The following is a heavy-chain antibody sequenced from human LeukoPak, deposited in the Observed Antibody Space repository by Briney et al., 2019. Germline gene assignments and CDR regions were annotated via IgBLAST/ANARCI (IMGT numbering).Heavy chain of an antibody. CDR1: AFPSTVTFNSYG. D-gene: IGHD2-15*01. CDR3: VKDAPLLQSN. V-gene: IGHV3-30*02. CDR2: ILSDGTTN. Sequence: GGSLRLPCAASAFPSTVTFNSYGVNWVRQAPGRGLEWVALILSDGTTNYYTDSVKGRFTVSRDDSKNTVYLQLSSLRPGDTAVYYCVKDAPLLQSNWGQGSQVTVSS. J-gene: IGHJ4*02.